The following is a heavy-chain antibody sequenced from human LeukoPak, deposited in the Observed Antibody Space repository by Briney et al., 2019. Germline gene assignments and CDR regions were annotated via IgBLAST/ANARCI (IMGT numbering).Heavy chain of an antibody. CDR2: IIPIFGTA. CDR3: ARAARAPGYSSSWSPFDY. Sequence: GASVKVSCKASGGTFSSYAISWVRQAPGQGLEWMGRIIPIFGTANYAQKFQGRVTITTDESTSTAYMELSSLRSEDTAVYYCARAARAPGYSSSWSPFDYWGQGTLVTVSS. J-gene: IGHJ4*02. CDR1: GGTFSSYA. V-gene: IGHV1-69*05. D-gene: IGHD6-13*01.